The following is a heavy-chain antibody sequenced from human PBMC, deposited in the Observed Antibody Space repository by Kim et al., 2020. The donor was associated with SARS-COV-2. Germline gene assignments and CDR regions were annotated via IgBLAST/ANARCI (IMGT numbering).Heavy chain of an antibody. V-gene: IGHV3-23*01. D-gene: IGHD2-15*01. CDR2: ISGSGGST. CDR3: AKEPHCSGGSCYSSKWFDP. Sequence: GGSLRLSCAASGFTFSSYAMSWVRQAPGKGLEWVSAISGSGGSTYYADSVKGRFTISRDNSKNTLYLQMNSLRAEDTAVYYCAKEPHCSGGSCYSSKWFDPWGQGTLVTVSS. CDR1: GFTFSSYA. J-gene: IGHJ5*02.